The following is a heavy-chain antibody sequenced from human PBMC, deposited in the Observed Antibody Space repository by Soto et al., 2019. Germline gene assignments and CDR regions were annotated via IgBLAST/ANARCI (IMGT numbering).Heavy chain of an antibody. CDR2: IYHSGST. CDR3: ALAPTAGWFDP. J-gene: IGHJ5*02. Sequence: SETLSLTCAVSGGSISSGGYSWSWIRQPPGKGLEWIGYIYHSGSTYYNPSLKSRVTISVDRSKNQFSLKLSSVTAADTAVYYCALAPTAGWFDPWGQGTLVIVSS. D-gene: IGHD4-17*01. CDR1: GGSISSGGYS. V-gene: IGHV4-30-2*01.